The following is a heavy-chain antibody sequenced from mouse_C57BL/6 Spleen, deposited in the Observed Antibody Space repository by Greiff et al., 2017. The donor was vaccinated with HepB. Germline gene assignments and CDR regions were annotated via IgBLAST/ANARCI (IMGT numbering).Heavy chain of an antibody. J-gene: IGHJ2*01. D-gene: IGHD2-3*01. CDR3: ARRGVYDGYDY. Sequence: QVHVKQSGAELVKPGASVKISCKASGYAFSSYWMNWVKQRPGKGLEWIGQIYPGDGDTNYNGKFKGKATLTADKSSSTAYMQLSSLTSEDSAVYFCARRGVYDGYDYWGQGTTLTVSS. CDR1: GYAFSSYW. CDR2: IYPGDGDT. V-gene: IGHV1-80*01.